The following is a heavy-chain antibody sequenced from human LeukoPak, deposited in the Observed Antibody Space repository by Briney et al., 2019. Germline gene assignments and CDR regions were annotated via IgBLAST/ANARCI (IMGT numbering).Heavy chain of an antibody. D-gene: IGHD2-2*02. CDR1: GFTFSSYG. CDR3: AKGPRGCSSTSCYKNYYYYMDV. CDR2: IRYDGSNK. J-gene: IGHJ6*03. Sequence: GGSLRLSCAASGFTFSSYGMHWVRQAPGKGLEWVAFIRYDGSNKYYADSVKGRFTISRDNSKNTLYLQMNSLRAEDTAVYYCAKGPRGCSSTSCYKNYYYYMDVWGKGTTVTVSS. V-gene: IGHV3-30*02.